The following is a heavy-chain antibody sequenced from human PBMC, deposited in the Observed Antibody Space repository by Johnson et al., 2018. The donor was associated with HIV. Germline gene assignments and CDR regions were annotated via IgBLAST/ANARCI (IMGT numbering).Heavy chain of an antibody. Sequence: VQLVESGGGVVQPGGSLRLSCAASGFTVSSNYMSWVRQAPGKGLVWVSRIKSDGSSTTYADSVKGRFTISRDNAKNTLYLEMKSLRADDTAVYYCVRDDYAFHIWGQGTVVTVSS. CDR2: IKSDGSST. CDR1: GFTVSSNY. J-gene: IGHJ3*02. CDR3: VRDDYAFHI. V-gene: IGHV3-74*03. D-gene: IGHD2-21*02.